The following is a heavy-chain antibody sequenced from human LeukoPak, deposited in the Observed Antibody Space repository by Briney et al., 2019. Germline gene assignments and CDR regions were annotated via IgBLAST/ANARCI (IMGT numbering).Heavy chain of an antibody. CDR3: ARDKTRGLGYSYSKSGNYFDY. D-gene: IGHD5-18*01. J-gene: IGHJ4*02. Sequence: PGGTLRLSCAASGFTFSSYGMHWVRQAPGKGLEWVAVISYDGSNKYYADSVKGRFTISRDNSKNTLYVQMNSLRAEDTAVYSCARDKTRGLGYSYSKSGNYFDYWGQGTLVTVSS. V-gene: IGHV3-30*03. CDR1: GFTFSSYG. CDR2: ISYDGSNK.